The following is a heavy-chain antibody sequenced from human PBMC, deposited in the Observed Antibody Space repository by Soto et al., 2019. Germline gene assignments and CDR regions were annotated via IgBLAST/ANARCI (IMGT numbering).Heavy chain of an antibody. CDR2: IIPILGIA. D-gene: IGHD4-4*01. J-gene: IGHJ3*02. CDR1: GGTFSSYT. Sequence: SVKVSCKASGGTFSSYTISWVRQAPGQGLEWMGRIIPILGIANYAQKFQGRVTMTRDTSTSTVYMELSSLRSEDTAVYYCARGMTTVTSDAFDIWGQGTMVTVSS. CDR3: ARGMTTVTSDAFDI. V-gene: IGHV1-69*02.